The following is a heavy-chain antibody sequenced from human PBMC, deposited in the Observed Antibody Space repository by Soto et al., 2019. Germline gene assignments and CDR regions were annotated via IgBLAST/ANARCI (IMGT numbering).Heavy chain of an antibody. CDR3: ARSYSSSWYRNNYYYMDV. D-gene: IGHD6-13*01. Sequence: SETLPHTCAFYGGSFIGYYWSWIRQPTGKGLEWIGEINHSGSTNYNPSLKSRVTISVDTSKNQFSLKLSSVTAADTAVYYCARSYSSSWYRNNYYYMDVWGKGTTVTVSS. CDR2: INHSGST. J-gene: IGHJ6*03. CDR1: GGSFIGYY. V-gene: IGHV4-34*01.